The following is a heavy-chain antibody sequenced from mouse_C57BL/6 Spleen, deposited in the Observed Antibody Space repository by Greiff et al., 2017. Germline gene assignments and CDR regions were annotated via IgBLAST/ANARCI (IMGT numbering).Heavy chain of an antibody. CDR3: ASGGGYGNYLEFAY. D-gene: IGHD2-1*01. CDR2: IDPNSGGT. CDR1: GYTFTSYW. Sequence: VQLQQPGAELVKPGASVKLSCKASGYTFTSYWMHWVKQRPGRGLEWIGRIDPNSGGTKYNEKFKSKATLTVDKPSSTAYMQLSSLTSEDSAGFYCASGGGYGNYLEFAYWGQGTLVTVSA. V-gene: IGHV1-72*01. J-gene: IGHJ3*01.